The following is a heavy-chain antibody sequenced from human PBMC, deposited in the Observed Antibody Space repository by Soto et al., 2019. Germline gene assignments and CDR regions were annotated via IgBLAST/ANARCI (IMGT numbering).Heavy chain of an antibody. D-gene: IGHD5-12*01. CDR1: GYSFTSYW. CDR3: ARRGYSGYDSYYYYYGMDV. J-gene: IGHJ6*02. V-gene: IGHV5-10-1*01. Sequence: PGEFLKISCKGSGYSFTSYWISWVRQMPGKGLEWMGRIDPSDSYTNYSPSFQGHVTISADKSISTAYLQWSSLKASDTAMYYCARRGYSGYDSYYYYYGMDVWGQGTTVTVSS. CDR2: IDPSDSYT.